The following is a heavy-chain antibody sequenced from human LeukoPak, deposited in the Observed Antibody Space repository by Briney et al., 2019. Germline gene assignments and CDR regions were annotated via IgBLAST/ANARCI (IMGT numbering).Heavy chain of an antibody. D-gene: IGHD5-18*01. CDR3: ARTKTGDTAMVYFDY. J-gene: IGHJ4*02. CDR1: GDSVSSNSAA. CDR2: TYYRSKWYN. V-gene: IGHV6-1*01. Sequence: SQTLTLTCAISGDSVSSNSAAWNWIRQSPSRGLEWLGRTYYRSKWYNDYAVSVKSRITINPDTSKNQFSLQLNSVPPEDTAVYYCARTKTGDTAMVYFDYWGQGTLVTVSS.